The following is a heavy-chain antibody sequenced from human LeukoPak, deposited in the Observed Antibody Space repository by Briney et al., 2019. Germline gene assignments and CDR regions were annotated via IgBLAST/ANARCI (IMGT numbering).Heavy chain of an antibody. CDR1: GFTFSSYA. D-gene: IGHD3-22*01. Sequence: GRSLRLSCAASGFTFSSYAMHWVRQAPGKGLEWVAVISYDGSNKYYADSVKGRFTISRDNSKNTLYLQMNSLRAEDTAVYYCAREAGIQYYYDSSGYYVDYWGQGTLVTVSS. J-gene: IGHJ4*02. CDR2: ISYDGSNK. V-gene: IGHV3-30*04. CDR3: AREAGIQYYYDSSGYYVDY.